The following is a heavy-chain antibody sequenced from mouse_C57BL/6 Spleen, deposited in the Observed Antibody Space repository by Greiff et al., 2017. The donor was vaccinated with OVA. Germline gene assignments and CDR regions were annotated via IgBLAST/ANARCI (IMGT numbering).Heavy chain of an antibody. D-gene: IGHD1-1*01. V-gene: IGHV5-9-1*02. CDR2: ISSGGDYI. CDR3: TRDIYYYGSGYFDV. J-gene: IGHJ1*03. CDR1: GFTFSSYA. Sequence: EVQGVESGEGLVKPGGSLKLSCAASGFTFSSYAMSWVRQTPEKRLEWVAYISSGGDYIYYADTVKGRFTISRDNARNTLYLQMSSLKSEDTAMYYCTRDIYYYGSGYFDVWGTGTTVTVSS.